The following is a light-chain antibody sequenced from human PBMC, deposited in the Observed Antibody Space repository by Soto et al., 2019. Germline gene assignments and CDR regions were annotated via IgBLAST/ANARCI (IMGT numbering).Light chain of an antibody. CDR1: SSDVGGYNY. J-gene: IGLJ2*01. V-gene: IGLV2-14*01. Sequence: QSALTQPASVSGSPGQSITISCTGTSSDVGGYNYVSWYQHHPGKAPKRMICEVSNRPSGVSNRFSGSKSGNTASLTISGLQAEDEADYYCSSYTSSSTHVVFGGEPKLTVL. CDR3: SSYTSSSTHVV. CDR2: EVS.